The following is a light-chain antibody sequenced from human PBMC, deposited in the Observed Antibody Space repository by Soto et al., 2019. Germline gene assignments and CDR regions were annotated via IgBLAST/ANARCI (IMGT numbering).Light chain of an antibody. CDR1: SSDVGSYNL. CDR2: EGS. CDR3: CSYAGSRV. V-gene: IGLV2-23*01. J-gene: IGLJ3*02. Sequence: QSVLTQPASVSGSPGQSITISCTGTSSDVGSYNLVSWYQQHPGKAPKLMIYEGSKRPSGVSNRFSGSKSANTASLTISGLQAEDKADYYCCSYAGSRVFGGGTKLTVL.